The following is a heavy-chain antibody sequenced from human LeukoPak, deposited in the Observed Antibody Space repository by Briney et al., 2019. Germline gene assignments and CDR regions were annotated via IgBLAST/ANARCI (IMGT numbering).Heavy chain of an antibody. CDR2: IKHDGSED. Sequence: GGSLRLSCAASGFTFRNYWMGWVRQTPGKGLEWVANIKHDGSEDYFVDSVRGRFTISRDNAENSLHLQMSSLRAADTAVYYCARSANYGGHAFFDYWGQGILVIVSS. D-gene: IGHD4/OR15-4a*01. V-gene: IGHV3-7*01. J-gene: IGHJ4*02. CDR3: ARSANYGGHAFFDY. CDR1: GFTFRNYW.